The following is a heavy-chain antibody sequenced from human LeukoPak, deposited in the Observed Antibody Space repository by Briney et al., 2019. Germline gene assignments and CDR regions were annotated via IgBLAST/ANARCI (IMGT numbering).Heavy chain of an antibody. CDR3: ARDLMVRGAQGYYYYGMDV. V-gene: IGHV3-48*03. D-gene: IGHD3-10*01. CDR2: ISSSGSTI. CDR1: GFTFSSYE. J-gene: IGHJ6*02. Sequence: TGGSLRLSCAASGFTFSSYEMNWVRQAPGKGLEWVSYISSSGSTIYYADPVKGRFTISRDNAKNSLYLQMNSLRAEDTAVYYCARDLMVRGAQGYYYYGMDVWGQGNTVTVSS.